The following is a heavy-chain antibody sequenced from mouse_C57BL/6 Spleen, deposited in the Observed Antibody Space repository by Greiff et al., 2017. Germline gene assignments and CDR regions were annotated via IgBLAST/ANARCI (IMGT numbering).Heavy chain of an antibody. CDR3: ARDRDYYGSSQGFTY. D-gene: IGHD1-1*01. CDR2: INYDGSST. J-gene: IGHJ3*01. Sequence: EVKLMESEGGLVQPGSSMKLSCTASGFTFRDYYMAWVRQVPEKGLEWVANINYDGSSTYYLDSLKSRFIISRDNAKNILYLQMSSLKSEDTATYYCARDRDYYGSSQGFTYWGQGTLVTVSA. CDR1: GFTFRDYY. V-gene: IGHV5-16*01.